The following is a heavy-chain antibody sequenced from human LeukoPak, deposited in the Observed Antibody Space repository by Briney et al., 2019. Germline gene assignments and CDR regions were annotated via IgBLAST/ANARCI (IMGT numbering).Heavy chain of an antibody. Sequence: ASVKVSCKASGYTFTSYYMHWVRQAPGQGLEWMGIINPSGGSTSYAQKFQGRVTMTRDTSTSTVYMELSSLRSEDTAVYYCARDKGPGYDLSSYYYYGMDVWGQGTTVTVSS. D-gene: IGHD3-16*01. V-gene: IGHV1-46*01. CDR3: ARDKGPGYDLSSYYYYGMDV. CDR2: INPSGGST. CDR1: GYTFTSYY. J-gene: IGHJ6*02.